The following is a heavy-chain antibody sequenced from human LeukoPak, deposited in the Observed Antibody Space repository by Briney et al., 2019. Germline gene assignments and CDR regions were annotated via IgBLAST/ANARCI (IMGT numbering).Heavy chain of an antibody. J-gene: IGHJ6*03. CDR2: INHSGST. CDR3: ARRSYDFWSGYYDYYMDV. CDR1: GGSFSGYY. V-gene: IGHV4-34*01. D-gene: IGHD3-3*01. Sequence: SETLSLTCAVYGGSFSGYYWSWIRQPPGKGLEWVGEINHSGSTNYNPSLKSRVTISVDTSKNQFSLKLSSVTAADTAVYYCARRSYDFWSGYYDYYMDVWGKGTTVTVSS.